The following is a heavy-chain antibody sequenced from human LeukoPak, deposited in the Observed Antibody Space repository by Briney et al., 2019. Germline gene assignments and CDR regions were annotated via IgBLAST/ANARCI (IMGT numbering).Heavy chain of an antibody. CDR1: GFTFSSYE. D-gene: IGHD3-10*01. Sequence: PGGSLRLSCAASGFTFSSYEMNWVRQAPGKGLEGVSYISSSGSTIYYAHSVKGRFTISRDDAKNSLYLQMNSLRAEDTAIYYCARTLWFGGQGTLVTVSS. V-gene: IGHV3-48*03. J-gene: IGHJ4*02. CDR2: ISSSGSTI. CDR3: ARTLWF.